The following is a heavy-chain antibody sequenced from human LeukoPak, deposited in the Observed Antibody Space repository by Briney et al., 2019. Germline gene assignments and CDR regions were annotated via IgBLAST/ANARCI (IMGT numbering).Heavy chain of an antibody. V-gene: IGHV4-61*02. Sequence: SETLSLTCTVSGGSISSGSYYWSWIRQPAGKGLEWIGRIYTSGRTNYTPSLNRRVTISVDTSKNQFSLKLSSVTAADTAVYYCARDDVDTTYYYMDVWGKGTTVTVSS. D-gene: IGHD5-18*01. J-gene: IGHJ6*03. CDR3: ARDDVDTTYYYMDV. CDR2: IYTSGRT. CDR1: GGSISSGSYY.